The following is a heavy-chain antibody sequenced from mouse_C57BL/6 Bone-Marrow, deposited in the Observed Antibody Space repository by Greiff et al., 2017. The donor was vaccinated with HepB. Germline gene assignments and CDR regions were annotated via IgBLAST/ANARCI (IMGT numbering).Heavy chain of an antibody. V-gene: IGHV1-55*01. J-gene: IGHJ1*03. D-gene: IGHD2-4*01. CDR2: IYPGSGST. CDR3: ADYGGC. CDR1: GYTFTSYW. Sequence: VQLQQPGAELVKPGASVKMSCKASGYTFTSYWITWVKQRPGQGLEWIGDIYPGSGSTNYNEKFKSKATLTADTSSSTAYMQLSSLTSEDSAVYYCADYGGCWGTGTTVTVSS.